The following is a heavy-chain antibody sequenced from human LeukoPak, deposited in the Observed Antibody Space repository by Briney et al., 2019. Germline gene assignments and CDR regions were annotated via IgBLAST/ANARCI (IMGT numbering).Heavy chain of an antibody. V-gene: IGHV3-23*01. CDR1: GFTFSSYG. D-gene: IGHD3-10*01. Sequence: GGSLRLSCAASGFTFSSYGMNWVRQAPGKGLEWVSAISGSGGSAYYADSVKGRFTISRDNSKDTLYLQMNSLRAEDTAVYYCAKEYGSGSYYPYWGQGTLVTVSS. CDR2: ISGSGGSA. CDR3: AKEYGSGSYYPY. J-gene: IGHJ4*02.